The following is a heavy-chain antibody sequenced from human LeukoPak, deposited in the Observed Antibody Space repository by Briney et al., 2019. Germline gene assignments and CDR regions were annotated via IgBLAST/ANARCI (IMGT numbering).Heavy chain of an antibody. J-gene: IGHJ4*02. Sequence: PSETLSLTCAVYGGSFSGYYWSWIRQPPGKGLEWIGEIYHSGSTNYNPSLKSRVTISVDKSKNQFSLKLSSVTAADTAVYYCARGGYGSGSYSHYWGQGTLVTVSS. CDR1: GGSFSGYY. CDR2: IYHSGST. D-gene: IGHD3-10*01. V-gene: IGHV4-34*01. CDR3: ARGGYGSGSYSHY.